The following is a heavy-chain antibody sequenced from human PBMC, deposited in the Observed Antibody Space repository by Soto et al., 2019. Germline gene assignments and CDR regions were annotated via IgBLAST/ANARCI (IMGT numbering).Heavy chain of an antibody. J-gene: IGHJ4*02. D-gene: IGHD5-12*01. CDR3: AGGENYIVATIKNY. V-gene: IGHV3-23*01. Sequence: GGSLRLSCEVSGFTFSSYVMSWVRQAPGKGLEWVSDISGSGGSTYYADSVKGRCTISRDNSKNTLYLQMNSLRAEDTAVYYCAGGENYIVATIKNYWGQGTLVTVSS. CDR1: GFTFSSYV. CDR2: ISGSGGST.